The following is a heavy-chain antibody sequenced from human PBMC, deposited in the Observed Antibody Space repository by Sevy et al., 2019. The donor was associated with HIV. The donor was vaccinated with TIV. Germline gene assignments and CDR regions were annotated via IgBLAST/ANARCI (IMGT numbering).Heavy chain of an antibody. D-gene: IGHD3-22*01. Sequence: GGSLRLSCAASGFTFSNAWMSWVRQAPGKGLEWVGRIKSKTDGGTTDYAAPVKGRFTISRDDSKNTLYLQMNSLKTEDTAVYYCTTSDPFHYDSSGYLVPLGPEDYYYGMDVWGQGTTVTVSS. CDR2: IKSKTDGGTT. V-gene: IGHV3-15*01. CDR3: TTSDPFHYDSSGYLVPLGPEDYYYGMDV. J-gene: IGHJ6*02. CDR1: GFTFSNAW.